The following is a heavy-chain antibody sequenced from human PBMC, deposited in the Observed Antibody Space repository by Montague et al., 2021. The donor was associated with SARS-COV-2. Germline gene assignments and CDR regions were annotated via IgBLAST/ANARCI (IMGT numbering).Heavy chain of an antibody. V-gene: IGHV3-74*01. CDR2: INSDGKKI. J-gene: IGHJ4*02. D-gene: IGHD3-16*01. Sequence: SLRLSCAASGFSFSGHYIHWVRQAPGKGLVWVSRINSDGKKINYXDFAKGRFTISRDNAKNTAYLQINGLRGDDTAVYYCGRGLNPGMGEGDHWGQGTLVTVSS. CDR1: GFSFSGHY. CDR3: GRGLNPGMGEGDH.